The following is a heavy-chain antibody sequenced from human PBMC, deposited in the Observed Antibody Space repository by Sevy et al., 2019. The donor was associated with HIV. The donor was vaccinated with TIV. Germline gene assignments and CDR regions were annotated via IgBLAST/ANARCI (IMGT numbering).Heavy chain of an antibody. J-gene: IGHJ6*02. V-gene: IGHV4-59*01. Sequence: ETLSLTCTVSGDSISGYYWNWIRQPPGKGLEWIGYIFYSRSTNYSPSLKSRVTISKDTSKNQFSLKLSSVTAADTALYYCARGTPNYYYAMDVWGQGTTVTVSS. CDR2: IFYSRST. CDR1: GDSISGYY. CDR3: ARGTPNYYYAMDV.